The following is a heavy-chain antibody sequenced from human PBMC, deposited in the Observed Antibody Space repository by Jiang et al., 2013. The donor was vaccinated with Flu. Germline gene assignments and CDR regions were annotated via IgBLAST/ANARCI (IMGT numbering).Heavy chain of an antibody. Sequence: GAEVKKPGATVKISCKVSGYTFTDYYMHWVQQAPGKGLEWMGLVDPEDGETIYAEKFQGRVTITADTSTDTAYMELSSLRSEDTAVYYCATPRPYSGSYYGNDAFDIWGQGTMVTVSS. CDR3: ATPRPYSGSYYGNDAFDI. V-gene: IGHV1-69-2*01. CDR1: GYTFTDYY. J-gene: IGHJ3*02. CDR2: VDPEDGET. D-gene: IGHD1-26*01.